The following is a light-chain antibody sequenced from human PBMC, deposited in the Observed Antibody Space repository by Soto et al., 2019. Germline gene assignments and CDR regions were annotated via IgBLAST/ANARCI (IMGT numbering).Light chain of an antibody. CDR2: AAS. CDR1: QSVSSY. J-gene: IGKJ1*01. V-gene: IGKV3-11*01. Sequence: EIVLTQSPATLSLSPGERATLSCRASQSVSSYLAWYQQKPGQAPRLLIYAASNRATGIPARFSGSGSVTDFTLTISSLEPEDFAVYYCQQRSNWWTFGQGTKVEFK. CDR3: QQRSNWWT.